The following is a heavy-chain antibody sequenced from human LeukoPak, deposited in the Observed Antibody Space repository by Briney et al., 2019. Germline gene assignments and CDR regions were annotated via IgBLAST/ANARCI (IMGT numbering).Heavy chain of an antibody. CDR2: INPTAGST. Sequence: ASVKVSCKASGYTFTTYYMHWVRQAPGQGLEWMGIINPTAGSTTYAQKFHGRVTMTRDTSTSTVYMELSSLRSEDTAVYYCARGPRLDDGSGFDAEIWGQGTMVTVSS. D-gene: IGHD3-22*01. CDR1: GYTFTTYY. CDR3: ARGPRLDDGSGFDAEI. V-gene: IGHV1-46*01. J-gene: IGHJ3*02.